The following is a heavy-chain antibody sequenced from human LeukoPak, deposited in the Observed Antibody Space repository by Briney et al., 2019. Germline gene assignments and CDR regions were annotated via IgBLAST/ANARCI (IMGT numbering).Heavy chain of an antibody. D-gene: IGHD6-6*01. CDR2: IYSSGST. Sequence: SETLSLICTDSGGSINSFYWTWIRQPAGKGLEWIGRIYSSGSTNFNPSLKSRVTMSVDTSKNQFSLRLSSVTAADTAAYFCARENWRSKSIDFDSWGQGTLVTVSS. CDR3: ARENWRSKSIDFDS. J-gene: IGHJ4*02. V-gene: IGHV4-4*07. CDR1: GGSINSFY.